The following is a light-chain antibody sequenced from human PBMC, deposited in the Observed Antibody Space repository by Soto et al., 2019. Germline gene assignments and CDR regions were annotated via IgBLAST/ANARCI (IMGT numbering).Light chain of an antibody. J-gene: IGLJ1*01. V-gene: IGLV2-14*03. CDR1: SSDVGGYTF. CDR3: SSYTSSSTPV. Sequence: QSALTQPASVSGSPGQSITISCTGSSSDVGGYTFVSWYQQHPGKVPKLMIYDVSSRPAGVSDRFSGSKSGNTASLTISGLQAEDEGDYYCSSYTSSSTPVFGSGTKLTVL. CDR2: DVS.